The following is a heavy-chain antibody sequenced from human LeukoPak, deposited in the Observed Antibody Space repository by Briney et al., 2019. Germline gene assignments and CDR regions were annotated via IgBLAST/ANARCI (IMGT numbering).Heavy chain of an antibody. Sequence: PSETLSLNCTVSGGSISSYHWIWLRQPPGKGLEGIGHIYYSGSTNYNPSLKSRVTIAVDTSKNQFSLKLSSVTAADTAVYYCARVYGDYVRDAFDIWGQGTMVTVSS. D-gene: IGHD4-17*01. CDR3: ARVYGDYVRDAFDI. CDR1: GGSISSYH. CDR2: IYYSGST. V-gene: IGHV4-59*01. J-gene: IGHJ3*02.